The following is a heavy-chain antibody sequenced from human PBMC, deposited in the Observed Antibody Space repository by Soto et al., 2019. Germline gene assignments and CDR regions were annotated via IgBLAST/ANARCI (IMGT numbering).Heavy chain of an antibody. CDR3: ASRGDYGDYDSDY. CDR1: GGSFSGYY. J-gene: IGHJ4*02. D-gene: IGHD4-17*01. CDR2: INHSGST. V-gene: IGHV4-34*01. Sequence: QVQLQQWGAGLLKPSETLSLTCAVYGGSFSGYYWSWIRQPPGKGLEWIGEINHSGSTNYNPSLKSRVTISVDTSKNQFSLKLSSVTAADTAVYYGASRGDYGDYDSDYWGQGTLVTVSS.